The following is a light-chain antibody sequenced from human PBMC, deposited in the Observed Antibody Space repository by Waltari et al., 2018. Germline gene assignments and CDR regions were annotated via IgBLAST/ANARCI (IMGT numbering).Light chain of an antibody. CDR1: RGHSSPI. J-gene: IGLJ3*02. V-gene: IGLV4-69*01. Sequence: HLVLTQSPPASASLAASVKLTCTLSRGHSSPIITWLQQRPERGPRYLMKVNSDGSHSKGDDIPDRFSSSSSGAERYLTISSLQSEDEADYYCETGGHGTWVFGGVTKLTVL. CDR3: ETGGHGTWV. CDR2: VNSDGSH.